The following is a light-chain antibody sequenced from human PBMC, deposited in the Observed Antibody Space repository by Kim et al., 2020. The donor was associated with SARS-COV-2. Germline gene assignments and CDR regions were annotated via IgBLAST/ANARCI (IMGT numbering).Light chain of an antibody. CDR2: EVS. V-gene: IGLV2-8*01. Sequence: QSALTQPPSASGSPGQSVTISCTGTSSDVGGYNYVSWYQQHPGKAPKLMIYEVSKRPSGVPDRFSGSKSSNTASLTVSGLQAEDEADYYCSSYAGSNNLKVFGGGTQLTVL. CDR1: SSDVGGYNY. J-gene: IGLJ3*02. CDR3: SSYAGSNNLKV.